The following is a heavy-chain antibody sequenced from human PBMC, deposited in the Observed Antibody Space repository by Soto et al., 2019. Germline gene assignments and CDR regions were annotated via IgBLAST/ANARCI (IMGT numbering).Heavy chain of an antibody. CDR2: INPNSGGT. V-gene: IGHV1-2*04. Sequence: GASVKVSCKASGYTFTGYYMHWVRQAPGQGLEWMGWINPNSGGTNYAQKFQGWVTMTRDTSISTAYMELSRLRSDDTAVYYCARAPLLAELPDVYYYYGMYVWGQGTTVPVAS. J-gene: IGHJ6*02. CDR3: ARAPLLAELPDVYYYYGMYV. CDR1: GYTFTGYY. D-gene: IGHD1-26*01.